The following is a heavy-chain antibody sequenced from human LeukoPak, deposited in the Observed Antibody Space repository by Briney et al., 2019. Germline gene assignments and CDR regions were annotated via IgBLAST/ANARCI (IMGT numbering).Heavy chain of an antibody. CDR1: GGSFSGYY. V-gene: IGHV4-34*01. D-gene: IGHD3-9*01. J-gene: IGHJ3*02. CDR3: ARGYSGLRYFDWLLSAFDI. Sequence: SETLSLTCAVYGGSFSGYYWSWIRQPPGKGLEWIGEISHSGSTNYNPSLKSRVTISVDTSKNQFSLKLSSVTAADTAVYYCARGYSGLRYFDWLLSAFDIWGQGTMVTVSS. CDR2: ISHSGST.